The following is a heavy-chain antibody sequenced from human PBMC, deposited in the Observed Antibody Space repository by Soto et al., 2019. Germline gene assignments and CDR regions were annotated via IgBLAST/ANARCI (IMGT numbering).Heavy chain of an antibody. CDR2: ISGFNGQT. J-gene: IGHJ4*02. CDR1: GNTFASHG. CDR3: ARVDPRGVAVVRDY. V-gene: IGHV1-18*01. Sequence: SSVKVSCKASGNTFASHGFSWVRQAPGQGLDWMGWISGFNGQTNYALKFQGRVTLTTDTSTSTAYMELRSLRSDDTAVYFCARVDPRGVAVVRDYWGQGTLVPVSS. D-gene: IGHD3-10*01.